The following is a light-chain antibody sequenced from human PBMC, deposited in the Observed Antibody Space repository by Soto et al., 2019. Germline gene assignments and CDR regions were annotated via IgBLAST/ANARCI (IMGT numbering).Light chain of an antibody. Sequence: EIVMTQSPATLSVSPGERATLSCRASQSISSNLAWYQQKPGQAPSLLIYGASTRATGVPARFSGSGSGTEFTLTISSLQSEDFAVYYCQQYNNWPRTFGPGTKVEIK. CDR3: QQYNNWPRT. V-gene: IGKV3-15*01. J-gene: IGKJ1*01. CDR1: QSISSN. CDR2: GAS.